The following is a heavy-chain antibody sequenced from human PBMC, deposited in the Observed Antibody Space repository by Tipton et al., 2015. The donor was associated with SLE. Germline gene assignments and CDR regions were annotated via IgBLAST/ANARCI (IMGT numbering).Heavy chain of an antibody. D-gene: IGHD2-21*01. CDR3: SREQICGDGSRNGGFDY. V-gene: IGHV3-21*03. CDR1: GFTFSSYS. J-gene: IGHJ3*01. CDR2: ITTSSAYI. Sequence: SLRLSCTASGFTFSSYSMNWVRQAPGKGLEWVSSITTSSAYIYYEDSAKGRCTISRDNARNSLYLQMNSLRPDDAAVYYCSREQICGDGSRNGGFDYWGRGRMVTVSS.